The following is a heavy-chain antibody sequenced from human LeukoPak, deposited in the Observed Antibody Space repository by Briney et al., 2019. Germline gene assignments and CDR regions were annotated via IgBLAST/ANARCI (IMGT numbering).Heavy chain of an antibody. J-gene: IGHJ5*01. CDR3: ARDHEDYSNRNNWFVS. D-gene: IGHD4-11*01. V-gene: IGHV4-4*07. CDR2: TYISGSF. CDR1: GGSISSYY. Sequence: NPSETLSLTCTVSGGSISSYYWSWIRQPAGKGLEWIGRTYISGSFIYNPSLKSRVTMSVDTSKNQVSLKLTSVTAADTAVYYCARDHEDYSNRNNWFVSWGQGTLVTVSS.